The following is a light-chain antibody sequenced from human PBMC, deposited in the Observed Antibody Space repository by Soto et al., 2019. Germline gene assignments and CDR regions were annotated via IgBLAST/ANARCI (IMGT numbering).Light chain of an antibody. Sequence: EIVLTQSPGSLSLSPGERGTLSCRASQSVPDTYFPWYQQKPGQAPSLLIYDISTRATGIPARFSGSGSGTDFALTISRVEPEDSAMYFCQQYGSSPGTFGQGTKVEV. CDR1: QSVPDTY. V-gene: IGKV3-20*01. CDR2: DIS. CDR3: QQYGSSPGT. J-gene: IGKJ1*01.